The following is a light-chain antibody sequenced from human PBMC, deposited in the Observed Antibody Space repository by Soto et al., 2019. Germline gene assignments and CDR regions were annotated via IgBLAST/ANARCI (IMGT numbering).Light chain of an antibody. J-gene: IGLJ2*01. Sequence: QLVLTQPPSVSGAPGQRVAISCTGSSSNIGADYDVHWYLHLPGTAPKLLIYGNSNRPSGVPDRFSGSKSGTSASLAITGLQAEDEADYYCQSYDSSLSAVVFGGGTKLTVL. CDR2: GNS. CDR1: SSNIGADYD. V-gene: IGLV1-40*01. CDR3: QSYDSSLSAVV.